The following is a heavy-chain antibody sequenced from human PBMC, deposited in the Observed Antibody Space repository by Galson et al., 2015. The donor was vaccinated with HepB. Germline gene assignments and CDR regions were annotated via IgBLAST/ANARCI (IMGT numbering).Heavy chain of an antibody. CDR1: GGTFSSYT. J-gene: IGHJ4*02. CDR2: IIPILGIA. Sequence: SVKVSCKASGGTFSSYTISWVRQAPGQGLEWMGRIIPILGIANYAQKFQGRVTITADKSTSTAYMELSSLRSEDTAVYYCARGRQRWLQALDYWGQGTLVTVSS. CDR3: ARGRQRWLQALDY. V-gene: IGHV1-69*02. D-gene: IGHD5-24*01.